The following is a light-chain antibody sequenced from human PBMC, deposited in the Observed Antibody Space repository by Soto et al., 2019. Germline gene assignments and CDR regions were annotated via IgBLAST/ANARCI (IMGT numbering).Light chain of an antibody. CDR2: EGS. Sequence: QSVLTQPASVSGSPGQSITISCTGTSSDVGSYNLVSWYQQYPGKAPKLMIHEGSKRPSGVSNRFSGSKSGNTASLTISGLQAEDEADYYCCSYAGFNTVVFGGGTKVTVL. CDR3: CSYAGFNTVV. CDR1: SSDVGSYNL. V-gene: IGLV2-23*01. J-gene: IGLJ2*01.